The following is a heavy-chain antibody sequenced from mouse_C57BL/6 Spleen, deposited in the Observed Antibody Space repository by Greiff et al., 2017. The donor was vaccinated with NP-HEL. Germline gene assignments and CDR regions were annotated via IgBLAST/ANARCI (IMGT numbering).Heavy chain of an antibody. Sequence: QVQLQQPGAELVKPGASVKLSCKASGYTFTSYWMHWVKQRPGQGLEWIGMIHPNSGSTNYNEKFKSKATLTVDKSSSTAYMQLSSLTSEDSAVYYCARRMIYYYGSSQYYFDYWGQGTTLTVSS. D-gene: IGHD1-1*01. CDR3: ARRMIYYYGSSQYYFDY. V-gene: IGHV1-64*01. CDR2: IHPNSGST. J-gene: IGHJ2*01. CDR1: GYTFTSYW.